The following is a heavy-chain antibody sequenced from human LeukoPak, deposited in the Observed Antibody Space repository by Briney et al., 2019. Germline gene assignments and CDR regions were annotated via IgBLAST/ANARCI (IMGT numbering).Heavy chain of an antibody. CDR3: ARDGAARLLRYYYYMDV. CDR1: GFTFSNNA. V-gene: IGHV3-30*04. D-gene: IGHD6-6*01. CDR2: ISYDGSNQ. Sequence: GGSLRLSCAATGFTFSNNAMHWVRQAPGKGLEWVAVISYDGSNQRYADSVKGRFTISRDNSEDTQFLQMNSLRPEDTAVYYCARDGAARLLRYYYYMDVWGKGTTVTVSS. J-gene: IGHJ6*03.